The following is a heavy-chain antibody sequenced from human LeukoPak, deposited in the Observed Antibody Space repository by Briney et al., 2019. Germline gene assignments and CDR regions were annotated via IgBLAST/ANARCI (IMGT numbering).Heavy chain of an antibody. J-gene: IGHJ4*02. CDR3: ARERYRDGFAHFDY. CDR1: GYTFTSYA. CDR2: ITPSGGT. Sequence: ASVKVSCKASGYTFTSYAMNWVRQAPGQGLEWMGWITPSGGTNYPQKFQGRVAITRNTSISTAYMDLSRLTADDTAVYYCARERYRDGFAHFDYWGQGALVTVSS. V-gene: IGHV1-2*02. D-gene: IGHD5-24*01.